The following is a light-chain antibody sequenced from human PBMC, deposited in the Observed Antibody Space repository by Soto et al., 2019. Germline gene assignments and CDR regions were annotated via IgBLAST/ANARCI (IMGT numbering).Light chain of an antibody. V-gene: IGLV2-14*01. Sequence: QSVLTQPASVSGSPGQSITISCTGTSSDVGGYNYVSWYQQHPGKAPKLMIYDVSNRPSGVSNRFSGSKSGNTASLTISGLQPEDEADYYCSSYTSSSTLNYVFGTGTKLTVL. J-gene: IGLJ1*01. CDR2: DVS. CDR3: SSYTSSSTLNYV. CDR1: SSDVGGYNY.